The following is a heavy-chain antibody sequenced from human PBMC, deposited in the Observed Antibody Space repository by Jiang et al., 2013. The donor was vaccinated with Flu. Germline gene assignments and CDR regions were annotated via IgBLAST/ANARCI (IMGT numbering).Heavy chain of an antibody. CDR1: GFTFSSYA. V-gene: IGHV3-64D*08. Sequence: LSCAASGFTFSSYAMSWVRQAPGKGLEYVSAISSNGGSTYYADSVKGRFTISRDNSKNTLYLQMSSLRAEDTAVYYCVMRRITMIVGSDYWGQGTLVTVSS. D-gene: IGHD3-22*01. CDR2: ISSNGGST. J-gene: IGHJ4*02. CDR3: VMRRITMIVGSDY.